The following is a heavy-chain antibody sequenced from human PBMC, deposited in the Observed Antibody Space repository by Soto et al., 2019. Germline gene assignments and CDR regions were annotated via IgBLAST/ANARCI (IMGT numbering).Heavy chain of an antibody. CDR2: ISGSGATT. Sequence: GGSLRLSCAVSGFTFSSSAMSWVRQAPGKGLEWVSGISGSGATTYYAVSVKGRFTISRDNSKNTLYLQMISLRAEDTAVYYCAKVNGGYDLDAFDIWGQGTMVTVSS. CDR1: GFTFSSSA. CDR3: AKVNGGYDLDAFDI. J-gene: IGHJ3*02. D-gene: IGHD5-12*01. V-gene: IGHV3-23*01.